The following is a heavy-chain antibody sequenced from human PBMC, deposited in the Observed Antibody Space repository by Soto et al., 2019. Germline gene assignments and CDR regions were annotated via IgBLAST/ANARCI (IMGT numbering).Heavy chain of an antibody. CDR1: GFTFNTHA. V-gene: IGHV3-23*01. Sequence: EVQLLESGGGLVQPGGSLRLSCAASGFTFNTHALSWVRQAPGKGLEWVSSISSSGGATYYADSVKGRFPISRDNSKNTLYLQMNSLRAEDTAVYYCAKSSLQYPLGFWGQGTLVTVSS. CDR2: ISSSGGAT. CDR3: AKSSLQYPLGF. D-gene: IGHD6-13*01. J-gene: IGHJ4*02.